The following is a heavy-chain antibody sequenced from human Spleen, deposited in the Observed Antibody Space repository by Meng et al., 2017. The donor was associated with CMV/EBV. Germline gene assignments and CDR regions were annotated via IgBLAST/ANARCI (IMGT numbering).Heavy chain of an antibody. D-gene: IGHD5-24*01. CDR1: GGTFINYG. Sequence: SGGTFINYGINWLRQAPGQGAEWMGGIIPVFDIPNYAQKFQGRVTITTDESTSTAYMELSSLTSDDTAVYYCARDGLGDGYNFFDSWGQGTLVTVSS. V-gene: IGHV1-69*05. CDR2: IIPVFDIP. J-gene: IGHJ4*02. CDR3: ARDGLGDGYNFFDS.